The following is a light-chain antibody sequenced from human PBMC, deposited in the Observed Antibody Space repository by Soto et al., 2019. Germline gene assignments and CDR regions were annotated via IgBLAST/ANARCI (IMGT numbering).Light chain of an antibody. CDR3: LQDYNYPLT. CDR2: VAS. J-gene: IGKJ4*01. V-gene: IGKV1-6*01. Sequence: ALQMTQSPSSLSASVGDRVTITCRASQGIDDDLGWYQQKPGEPPKLLIYVASSLQSGVPSRFSGSGSGTDFTLTISSLQPEDFATYFCLQDYNYPLTFGGGTKVEIK. CDR1: QGIDDD.